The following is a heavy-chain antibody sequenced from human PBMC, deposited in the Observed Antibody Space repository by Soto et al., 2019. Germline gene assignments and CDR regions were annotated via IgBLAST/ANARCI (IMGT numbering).Heavy chain of an antibody. CDR1: GGSISSSNW. V-gene: IGHV4-4*02. D-gene: IGHD2-2*01. CDR3: ARAPYCSSTSCSPYYYYGMDV. CDR2: IYHRGST. Sequence: PSETLSLTCAVSGGSISSSNWWSWVRQPPGKGLEWIGEIYHRGSTNYNPSLKSRVTISVDKSKNQFSLKLSSVTAADTAVYYCARAPYCSSTSCSPYYYYGMDVWGQGTTVTVSS. J-gene: IGHJ6*02.